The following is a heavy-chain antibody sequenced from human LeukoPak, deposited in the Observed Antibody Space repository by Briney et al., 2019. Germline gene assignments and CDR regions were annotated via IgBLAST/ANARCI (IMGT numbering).Heavy chain of an antibody. V-gene: IGHV4-38-2*02. CDR2: IFHTGST. CDR3: ASTSSSWYEGFDY. D-gene: IGHD6-13*01. Sequence: SETLSLTCTVSGYSITNGYYWGWVRQPPGKGLEWIGSIFHTGSTYYNPSLESRVTVSVDTSKNRFSLKLSSVTAADTAVYYCASTSSSWYEGFDYWGQGTLVTVSS. J-gene: IGHJ4*02. CDR1: GYSITNGYY.